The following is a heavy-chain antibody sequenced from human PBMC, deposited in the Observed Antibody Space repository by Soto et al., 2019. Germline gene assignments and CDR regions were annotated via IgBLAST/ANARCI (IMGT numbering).Heavy chain of an antibody. J-gene: IGHJ3*02. D-gene: IGHD3-22*01. CDR3: ASRPYYYDSSGTPRDAFDI. V-gene: IGHV1-69*13. Sequence: SVKVSCKASGGTFSSYAISWVRQAPGQGLEWMGGIIPIFGIANYAQKFQGRVTITADESTSTAYMELSSLRSEDTAVYYCASRPYYYDSSGTPRDAFDIWGQGTMVTVSS. CDR1: GGTFSSYA. CDR2: IIPIFGIA.